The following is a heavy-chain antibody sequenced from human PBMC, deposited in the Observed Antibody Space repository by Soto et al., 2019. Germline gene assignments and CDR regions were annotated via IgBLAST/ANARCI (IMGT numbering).Heavy chain of an antibody. J-gene: IGHJ4*02. CDR1: GFTFDNYA. CDR3: AKDTGPN. Sequence: GGSLRLSCAASGFTFDNYAMHWVRQAPGKGLEWVSGISWNSNTIAYADSVKGRFTISRDNAKNSLYLQMNSLGAEDTAFYYGAKDTGPNGGEGTRATVSS. CDR2: ISWNSNTI. V-gene: IGHV3-9*01.